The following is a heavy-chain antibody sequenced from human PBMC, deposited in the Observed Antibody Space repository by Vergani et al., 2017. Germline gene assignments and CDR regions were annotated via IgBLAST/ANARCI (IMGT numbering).Heavy chain of an antibody. V-gene: IGHV4-39*01. D-gene: IGHD6-19*01. J-gene: IGHJ5*02. CDR2: IYYSGST. CDR1: GSSIRSSNYY. Sequence: QLQLQESGPGLVKPSATLSLTCSVSGSSIRSSNYYWGWIRQPPGKGLVWIASIYYSGSTYYNPSLKSRVTISVDTSKNQFSLRLSSVTAADTAVYFCARHSTVKWLVKLGWIDPWGQGILVTVSS. CDR3: ARHSTVKWLVKLGWIDP.